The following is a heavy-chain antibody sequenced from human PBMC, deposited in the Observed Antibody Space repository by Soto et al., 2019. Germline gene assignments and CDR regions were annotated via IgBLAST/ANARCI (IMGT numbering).Heavy chain of an antibody. V-gene: IGHV3-23*01. Sequence: EVQLLESGGGLVQPGGSLRLSCAASGFTFSSYAMSWVRQAPGKGLEWVSAISGSGGSTYYADSVKGRFTISRDNSKNTLYLQMNSLRAEDTAVYYCAKELTPSGYDLNYYYYYMDVWGKGTTVTVSS. D-gene: IGHD5-12*01. J-gene: IGHJ6*03. CDR3: AKELTPSGYDLNYYYYYMDV. CDR2: ISGSGGST. CDR1: GFTFSSYA.